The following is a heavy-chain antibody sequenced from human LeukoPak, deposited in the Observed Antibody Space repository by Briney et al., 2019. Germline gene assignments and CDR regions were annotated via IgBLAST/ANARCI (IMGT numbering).Heavy chain of an antibody. CDR3: ARHAGIRYFDWFFDY. CDR2: IYYSGST. J-gene: IGHJ4*02. CDR1: GGSISSSRYY. D-gene: IGHD3-9*01. Sequence: SETLSLTCTVSGGSISSSRYYWGWIRQPPGKGLEWIGSIYYSGSTYYNPSLKSRVTISVDTSKNQFSLKLSSVTAADTAVYYCARHAGIRYFDWFFDYWGQGTLVTVSS. V-gene: IGHV4-39*01.